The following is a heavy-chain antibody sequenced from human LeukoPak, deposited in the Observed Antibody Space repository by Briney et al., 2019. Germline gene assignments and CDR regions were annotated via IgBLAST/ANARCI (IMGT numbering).Heavy chain of an antibody. J-gene: IGHJ4*02. Sequence: GGSLRLSCAASGFTFSNYSMNWVRQAPGKGLEWIAYVGFSSGNTKYADSVKGRFTISGDSAKNSVFLQMNNLRVEDTAVYYCARDPRYAFDTSGQGTLVTASS. CDR3: ARDPRYAFDT. D-gene: IGHD5-12*01. CDR1: GFTFSNYS. CDR2: VGFSSGNT. V-gene: IGHV3-48*04.